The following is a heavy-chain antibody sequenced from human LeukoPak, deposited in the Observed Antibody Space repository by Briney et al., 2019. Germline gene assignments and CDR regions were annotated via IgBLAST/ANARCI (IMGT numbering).Heavy chain of an antibody. CDR1: GFTFSSYG. CDR2: IWYDGSNK. D-gene: IGHD2-15*01. J-gene: IGHJ4*02. Sequence: GGSLRLSCAASGFTFSSYGMHWVRQAPGKGLEWVAVIWYDGSNKYYADSVKGRFTISRDNSKNTLYLRMNSLRAEDTAVYYCARDSCSGGSCYFDYWGQGTLVTVSS. V-gene: IGHV3-33*01. CDR3: ARDSCSGGSCYFDY.